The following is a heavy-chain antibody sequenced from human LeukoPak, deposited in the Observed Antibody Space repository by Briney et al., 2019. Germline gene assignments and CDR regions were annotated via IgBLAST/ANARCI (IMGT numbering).Heavy chain of an antibody. J-gene: IGHJ6*03. V-gene: IGHV3-74*01. CDR1: GFTFSNYW. CDR2: IKTDGSET. Sequence: TGGSLRLSCAASGFTFSNYWMHWFRQARGKGLVCVSRIKTDGSETGYADSVKGRFTISRDNAKNSVYLQMDSLKPEDTAFYYCVKDKVQSIPFRSMDVWGKGTTVTVS. CDR3: VKDKVQSIPFRSMDV. D-gene: IGHD5-12*01.